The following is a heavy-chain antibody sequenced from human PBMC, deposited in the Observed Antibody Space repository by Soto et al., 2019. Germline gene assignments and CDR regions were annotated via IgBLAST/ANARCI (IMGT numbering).Heavy chain of an antibody. CDR2: IYKTGST. CDR1: GGSINSGGHY. V-gene: IGHV4-31*03. J-gene: IGHJ6*02. D-gene: IGHD5-18*01. Sequence: QVQLQESGPGLVKPSQTLSLTCSVSGGSINSGGHYWSWIRQHPGKGLEWIGHIYKTGSTDFNPSLKDRLTISMDTSKNPFSLSLRSVTDADTAVYYCARDRIPFSVDVWGQGTTVTVSS. CDR3: ARDRIPFSVDV.